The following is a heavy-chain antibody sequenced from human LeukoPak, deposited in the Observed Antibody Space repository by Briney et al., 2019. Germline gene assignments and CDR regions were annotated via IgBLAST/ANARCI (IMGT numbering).Heavy chain of an antibody. D-gene: IGHD3-10*01. J-gene: IGHJ6*02. CDR1: GGSISSYY. CDR2: ICTSGST. Sequence: SETLSLTCTVSGGSISSYYWSWIRQPAGKGLEWIGRICTSGSTNYNPSLKSRVTISVDTSKNQFSLKLSSVTAADTAVYYCAGGRYYYGSGSYWSYYYYGMDVWGQGTAVTVSS. V-gene: IGHV4-4*07. CDR3: AGGRYYYGSGSYWSYYYYGMDV.